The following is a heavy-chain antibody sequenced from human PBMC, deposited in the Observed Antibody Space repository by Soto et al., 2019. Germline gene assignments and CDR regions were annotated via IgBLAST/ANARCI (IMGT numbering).Heavy chain of an antibody. V-gene: IGHV1-3*01. CDR3: ARGYCTNGVCSSIGY. CDR2: INAGNGNT. Sequence: GASVKVSCKASGYTFTSYAMHWVRQAPGQRLEWMRWINAGNGNTKYSQKFQGRVTITRDTSASTAYMELSSLRSEDTAVYYCARGYCTNGVCSSIGYWGQGTLVTVSS. D-gene: IGHD2-8*01. J-gene: IGHJ4*02. CDR1: GYTFTSYA.